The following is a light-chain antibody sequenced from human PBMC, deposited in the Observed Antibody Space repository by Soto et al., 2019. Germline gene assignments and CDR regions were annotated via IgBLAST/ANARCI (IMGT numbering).Light chain of an antibody. CDR3: QQRSNWPLT. V-gene: IGKV3-15*01. J-gene: IGKJ4*01. CDR1: QSVRTK. Sequence: EIVMTQSPDTLYVSPGEGATLSCRASQSVRTKLAWYQQKAGQAPRLLIYGASTRATGIPDRFSGSGSGTEFTLTISSLQSEDFAVYYCQQRSNWPLTFGGGTKVEIK. CDR2: GAS.